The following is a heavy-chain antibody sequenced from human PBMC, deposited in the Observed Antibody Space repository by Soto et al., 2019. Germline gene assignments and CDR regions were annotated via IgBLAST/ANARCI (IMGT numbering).Heavy chain of an antibody. V-gene: IGHV1-69*13. CDR3: ASRGYDSSGYYYYYYGMDV. Sequence: SVKVSCKASGGTFSSYAISWVRQAPGQGLEWMGGIIPIFGTANYAQKFQGRVTIAADESTSTAYMELSSLRSEDTAVYYCASRGYDSSGYYYYYYGMDVWGQGTTVTVSS. D-gene: IGHD3-22*01. J-gene: IGHJ6*02. CDR1: GGTFSSYA. CDR2: IIPIFGTA.